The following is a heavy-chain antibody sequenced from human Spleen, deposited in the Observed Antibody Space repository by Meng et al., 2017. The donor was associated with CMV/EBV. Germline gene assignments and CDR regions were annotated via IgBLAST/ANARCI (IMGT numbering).Heavy chain of an antibody. CDR2: INHSGST. Sequence: VCGGSCGGYYWRWIRQPPGRGLEWIGEINHSGSTNYNPSLKSRVTISVDTSKNQFSLKLSSVTAADTAVYHCARARFRTRSTFDYWGQGTLVTVSS. J-gene: IGHJ4*02. V-gene: IGHV4-34*01. CDR3: ARARFRTRSTFDY. D-gene: IGHD3-3*01. CDR1: GGSCGGYY.